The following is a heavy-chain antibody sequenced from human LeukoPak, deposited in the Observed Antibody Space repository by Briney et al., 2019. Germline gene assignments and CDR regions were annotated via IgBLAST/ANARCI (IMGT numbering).Heavy chain of an antibody. CDR1: GFTFSSYS. CDR3: ARSTRGSLDY. J-gene: IGHJ4*02. CDR2: ITNKPNGYST. D-gene: IGHD3-10*01. V-gene: IGHV3-72*01. Sequence: PGGSLRLSCAASGFTFSSYSMNWVRQAPGKGLDWVGRITNKPNGYSTDYATSVEGRFTISRDDSGNSVYLQMNSLKTDDTAMYYCARSTRGSLDYWGQGTLVTVSS.